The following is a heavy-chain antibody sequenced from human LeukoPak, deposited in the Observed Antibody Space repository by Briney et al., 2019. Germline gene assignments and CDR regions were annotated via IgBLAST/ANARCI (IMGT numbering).Heavy chain of an antibody. CDR1: GYSISSGYY. Sequence: SETLSLTCTVSGYSISSGYYWGWIRQPPGKGLEWIGSIYHSGSTYYNPSLKSRVTISVDTSKNQFSLKLSSVTAADTAVYYCARDLPTLSRTLTSIAGTFDYWGQGTLVTVSS. J-gene: IGHJ4*02. CDR3: ARDLPTLSRTLTSIAGTFDY. CDR2: IYHSGST. V-gene: IGHV4-38-2*02. D-gene: IGHD6-6*01.